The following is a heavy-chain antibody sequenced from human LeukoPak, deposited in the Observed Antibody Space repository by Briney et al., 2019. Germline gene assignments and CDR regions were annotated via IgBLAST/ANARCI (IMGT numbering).Heavy chain of an antibody. CDR1: GFIFRRYW. Sequence: PGGSLRLSCAASGFIFRRYWMTWVRQAPGKGLEWVANIKQGGSEKNYLDSVRGRFTISRDDARNSLYLQMDSLRVEDTAVYYCARDKSIPNLDAFDIWGQGTMVTVSS. V-gene: IGHV3-7*05. D-gene: IGHD1-14*01. J-gene: IGHJ3*02. CDR2: IKQGGSEK. CDR3: ARDKSIPNLDAFDI.